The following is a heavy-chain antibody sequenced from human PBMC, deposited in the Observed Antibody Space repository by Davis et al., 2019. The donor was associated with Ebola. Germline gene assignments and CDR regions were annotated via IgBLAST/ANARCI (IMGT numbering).Heavy chain of an antibody. CDR2: ISWDGGST. CDR1: GFTFDDYT. J-gene: IGHJ2*01. V-gene: IGHV3-43*01. Sequence: GESLKISCAASGFTFDDYTMHWVRQAPGKGLEWVSLISWDGGSTYYADSVKGRFTISRDNAKNSLYLQMNSLRAEDTAVYYCAKFVGFYWYFDLWGRGTLVTVSS. CDR3: AKFVGFYWYFDL.